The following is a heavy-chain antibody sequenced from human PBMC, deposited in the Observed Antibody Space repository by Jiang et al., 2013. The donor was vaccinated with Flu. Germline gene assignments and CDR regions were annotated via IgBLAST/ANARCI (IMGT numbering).Heavy chain of an antibody. CDR3: ARGSGGYDFRYTYYYYGMDV. Sequence: LLKPSETLSLTCTVSGGSISSYYWSWIRQPPGKGLEWIGYIYYSGSTNYNPSLKSRVTISVDTSKNQFSLKLSSVTAADTAVYYCARGSGGYDFRYTYYYYGMDVWGQGTTVTVSS. V-gene: IGHV4-59*01. D-gene: IGHD5-12*01. CDR1: GGSISSYY. J-gene: IGHJ6*02. CDR2: IYYSGST.